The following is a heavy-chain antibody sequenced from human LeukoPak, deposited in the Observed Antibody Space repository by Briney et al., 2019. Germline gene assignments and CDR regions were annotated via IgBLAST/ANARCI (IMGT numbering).Heavy chain of an antibody. CDR3: ARWEVRLNAFEM. D-gene: IGHD3-10*01. V-gene: IGHV4-39*07. Sequence: SETLSLTCTVSGGSITLSSYFWGWIRQPPGKGLEWIGTMFYSGSTYYNPSLKSRVSISVDTSKNHFSLRLSSVTAADTAVYYCARWEVRLNAFEMWGQGTMVTVSS. CDR2: MFYSGST. CDR1: GGSITLSSYF. J-gene: IGHJ3*02.